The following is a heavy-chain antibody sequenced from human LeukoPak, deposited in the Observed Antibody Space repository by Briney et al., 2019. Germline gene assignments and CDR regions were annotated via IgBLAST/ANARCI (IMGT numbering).Heavy chain of an antibody. D-gene: IGHD1-1*01. CDR2: IYHGETT. CDR3: ASNWSDFDY. V-gene: IGHV4-38-2*02. Sequence: PSETLSLTCTVSGYSISSGHYWGWIRQPPGKGPEWIGSIYHGETTYYNPSLKTRLTISLDTSKNQFSLRLSSVTAADTAVYYCASNWSDFDYWGQGILVTVSS. CDR1: GYSISSGHY. J-gene: IGHJ4*02.